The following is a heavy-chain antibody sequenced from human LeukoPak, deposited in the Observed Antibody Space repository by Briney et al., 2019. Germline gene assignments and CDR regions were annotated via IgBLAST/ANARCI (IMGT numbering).Heavy chain of an antibody. J-gene: IGHJ4*02. V-gene: IGHV3-11*06. CDR2: ISGSGSYT. CDR1: GFTFSDYY. CDR3: ARVGSIAAAGTPDY. Sequence: PGGSLRLSCAASGFTFSDYYMTWIRQAPGKGLEWLSYISGSGSYTNYADSVKGRSTTSRDNAKNSLYLQMNSLRAEDTAVYYCARVGSIAAAGTPDYWGQGTLVTVSS. D-gene: IGHD6-13*01.